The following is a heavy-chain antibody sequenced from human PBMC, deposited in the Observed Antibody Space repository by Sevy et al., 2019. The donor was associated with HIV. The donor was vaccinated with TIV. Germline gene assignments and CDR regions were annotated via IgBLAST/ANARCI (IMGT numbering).Heavy chain of an antibody. CDR1: GFTVSSNY. Sequence: GGSLRLSCAATGFTVSSNYMSWVRQAPGKGLEWVSVIYSVGSKYYADSVKGRFTISRDSSKNTLYLQMNSLRPEDTAVYYCARGPLAGGTLWFDYWGQGTLVTVSS. V-gene: IGHV3-66*02. D-gene: IGHD2-8*02. J-gene: IGHJ4*02. CDR3: ARGPLAGGTLWFDY. CDR2: IYSVGSK.